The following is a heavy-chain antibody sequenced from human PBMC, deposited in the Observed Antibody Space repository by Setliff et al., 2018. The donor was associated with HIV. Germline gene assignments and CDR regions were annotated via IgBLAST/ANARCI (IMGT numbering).Heavy chain of an antibody. D-gene: IGHD3-22*01. CDR1: GGTFSGYV. Sequence: SVKVSCKASGGTFSGYVINWVRQAPGQGLEWMGGIIPIYATSNYAQGFQGRITITADESTSIAYMELNNLKFEDTAVYYCARARRDSYDRGRRNHYYIDVWGKGTTVTVSS. CDR2: IIPIYATS. J-gene: IGHJ6*03. V-gene: IGHV1-69*13. CDR3: ARARRDSYDRGRRNHYYIDV.